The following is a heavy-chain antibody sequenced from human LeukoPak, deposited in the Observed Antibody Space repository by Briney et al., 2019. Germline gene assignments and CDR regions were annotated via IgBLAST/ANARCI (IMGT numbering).Heavy chain of an antibody. CDR1: GFTFSRFW. Sequence: GGSLRLSCAASGFTFSRFWMNWVRQAPGRGLEWVANVDQSGGRNNYVDSVKGRFTISRDNAKNSLFLEMSSLRADDTAVYFCARDVEGGTFDIWGQGTTVTVSS. CDR2: VDQSGGRN. V-gene: IGHV3-7*05. J-gene: IGHJ3*02. CDR3: ARDVEGGTFDI. D-gene: IGHD3-16*01.